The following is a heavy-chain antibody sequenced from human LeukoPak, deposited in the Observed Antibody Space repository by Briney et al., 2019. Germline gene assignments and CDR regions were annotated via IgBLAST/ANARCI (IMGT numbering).Heavy chain of an antibody. CDR3: ARGSGRDKKTMVRGVIDY. CDR1: GFTFSSYG. V-gene: IGHV3-30*03. CDR2: ISYDGSNK. D-gene: IGHD3-10*01. J-gene: IGHJ4*02. Sequence: GGSLRLSCAASGFTFSSYGMHWVRQAPGKGLEWVAVISYDGSNKYYADSVKGRFTISRDNSKNTLYLQMNSLRAEDTAVYYCARGSGRDKKTMVRGVIDYWGQGTLVTVSS.